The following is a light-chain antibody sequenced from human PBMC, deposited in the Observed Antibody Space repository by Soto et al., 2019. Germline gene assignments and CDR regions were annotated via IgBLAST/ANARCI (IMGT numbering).Light chain of an antibody. Sequence: EIVLTQSPGTLSLSPGERATLSCRASQSVNSYLAWYQQKPGQAPRLLIYGASTRATGIPARFSGSGSGTEFTLTISSLQPDDSGSYYCQQHKSYPVTFGGGTKVDIK. CDR1: QSVNSY. J-gene: IGKJ4*01. CDR3: QQHKSYPVT. CDR2: GAS. V-gene: IGKV3-15*01.